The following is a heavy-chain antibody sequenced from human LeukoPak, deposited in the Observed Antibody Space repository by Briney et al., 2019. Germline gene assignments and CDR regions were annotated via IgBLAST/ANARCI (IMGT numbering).Heavy chain of an antibody. D-gene: IGHD5-18*01. CDR3: ARDAGYGYDRFDY. CDR1: GFTFSIYA. J-gene: IGHJ4*02. Sequence: GGSLRLSCAASGFTFSIYAMTWVRQAPGKGLEWVSVISGSGGDTYYADSVKGRFTISRDNSKNTLYLQMNSLRAEDTAVYYCARDAGYGYDRFDYWGQGTQVTVSS. CDR2: ISGSGGDT. V-gene: IGHV3-23*01.